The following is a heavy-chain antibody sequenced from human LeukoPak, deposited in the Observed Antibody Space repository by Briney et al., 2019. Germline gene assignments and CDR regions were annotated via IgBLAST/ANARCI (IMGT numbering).Heavy chain of an antibody. D-gene: IGHD6-13*01. Sequence: GGSLRLSCAASGFTFSSYAMNWVRQAPGKGLECVSTISNSGGTTYYADSVKGRFTISRDNSKNTLYLQMDSLRAEDTAVYYCAKAPYSTSWYYFDYWGPRTLVTVSS. J-gene: IGHJ4*02. CDR1: GFTFSSYA. V-gene: IGHV3-23*01. CDR2: ISNSGGTT. CDR3: AKAPYSTSWYYFDY.